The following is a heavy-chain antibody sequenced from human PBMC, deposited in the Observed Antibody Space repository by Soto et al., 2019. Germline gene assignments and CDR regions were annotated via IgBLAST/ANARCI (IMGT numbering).Heavy chain of an antibody. J-gene: IGHJ4*02. CDR2: IYYSGST. CDR3: ARAGYCSSTSCYRSGEIDY. CDR1: GGSISSGGYY. D-gene: IGHD2-2*01. Sequence: SETLSLTCTVSGGSISSGGYYWSWIRQHPGKGLEWIGYIYYSGSTYYNPSLKSRVTISVDTSKNQFSLKLSSVTAADTAVYYCARAGYCSSTSCYRSGEIDYWGQGTLVTVSS. V-gene: IGHV4-31*03.